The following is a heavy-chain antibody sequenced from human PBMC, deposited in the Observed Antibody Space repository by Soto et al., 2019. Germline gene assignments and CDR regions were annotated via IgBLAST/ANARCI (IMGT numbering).Heavy chain of an antibody. V-gene: IGHV3-21*01. CDR1: GFTFSSYS. D-gene: IGHD6-19*01. J-gene: IGHJ6*02. CDR2: ISSSSSYI. Sequence: LRLSCAASGFTFSSYSMNWVRQAPGKGLEWVSSISSSSSYIYYADSVKGRFTISRDNAKNSLYLQMNSLRAEDTAVYYCASSLYSSGWYAPGYYGMDVWGQGTTVTVS. CDR3: ASSLYSSGWYAPGYYGMDV.